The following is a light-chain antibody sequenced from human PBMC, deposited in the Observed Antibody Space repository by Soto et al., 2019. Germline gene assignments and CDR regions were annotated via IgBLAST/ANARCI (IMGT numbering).Light chain of an antibody. CDR2: DAS. V-gene: IGKV3-11*01. CDR1: QSVTTY. J-gene: IGKJ4*01. CDR3: QQRSNWPPIIT. Sequence: EIVLTQSPATLSFSPGERATLSCRASQSVTTYLAWYQQKPGQAPRLLIYDASNRALGIPARFSGSGSGTDFTLTVSSLEPEDSALYYCQQRSNWPPIITFGGGTKVDIK.